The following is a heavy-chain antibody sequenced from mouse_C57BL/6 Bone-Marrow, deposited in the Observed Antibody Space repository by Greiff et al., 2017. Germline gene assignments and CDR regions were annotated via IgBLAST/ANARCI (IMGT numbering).Heavy chain of an antibody. CDR1: GYTFTDYE. CDR2: IDPETGGT. V-gene: IGHV1-15*01. Sequence: QVQLKQSGAELVRPGASVTLSCKASGYTFTDYEMHWVKQTPVHGLEWIGAIDPETGGTAYNQKFKGKAILTADKSSSTAYMELRRLTSEDSAVYYCTRSYYFAWFAYWGQGTLVTVSA. J-gene: IGHJ3*01. D-gene: IGHD1-1*01. CDR3: TRSYYFAWFAY.